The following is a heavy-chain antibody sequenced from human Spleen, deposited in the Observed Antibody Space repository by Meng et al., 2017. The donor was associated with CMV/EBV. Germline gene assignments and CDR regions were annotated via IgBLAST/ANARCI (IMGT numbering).Heavy chain of an antibody. J-gene: IGHJ4*02. CDR1: GGSISSYY. D-gene: IGHD3-10*01. CDR2: IYYSGSS. CDR3: ARRSGYYSGSGRDYYFDY. V-gene: IGHV4-59*08. Sequence: SETLSLTCTVSGGSISSYYWSWIRQPPGKGLEWIGHIYYSGSSNYNPSLKSRVTMSVDTSKNQFSLRLSSVTAADTAVYYCARRSGYYSGSGRDYYFDYWGQGKLVTVSS.